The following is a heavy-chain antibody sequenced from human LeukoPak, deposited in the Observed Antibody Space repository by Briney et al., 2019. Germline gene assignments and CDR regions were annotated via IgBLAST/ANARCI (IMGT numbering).Heavy chain of an antibody. D-gene: IGHD2-21*02. CDR2: TNPSGGSQ. J-gene: IGHJ4*02. Sequence: ASVKVSCKASEYSFSTYSFHWVRQAPGQGLEWMGITNPSGGSQNYAQKFQGRVTMTRDTSTSTVFMELSSLRSDDTAVYYCARGGCDGACSFDHWGQGTLVTVSS. CDR3: ARGGCDGACSFDH. CDR1: EYSFSTYS. V-gene: IGHV1-46*01.